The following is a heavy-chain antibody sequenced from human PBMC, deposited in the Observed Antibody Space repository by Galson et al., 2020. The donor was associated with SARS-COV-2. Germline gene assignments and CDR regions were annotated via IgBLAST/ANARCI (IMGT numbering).Heavy chain of an antibody. V-gene: IGHV4-34*01. Sequence: SETLSLTCAVYGGSMSGFYWSWFRLSSEKGLEWIGEVNHKGDGNYLPSLRSRVIIFVDKSKNQFSLRLTSVAAADTALYFCARSNYSAPCDVWGQGVMVTVSS. CDR1: GGSMSGFY. D-gene: IGHD1-26*01. CDR3: ARSNYSAPCDV. J-gene: IGHJ6*01. CDR2: VNHKGDG.